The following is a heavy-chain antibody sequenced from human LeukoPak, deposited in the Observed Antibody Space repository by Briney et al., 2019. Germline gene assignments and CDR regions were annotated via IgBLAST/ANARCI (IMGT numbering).Heavy chain of an antibody. J-gene: IGHJ4*02. CDR3: AKAPYSVVVIATLFDY. CDR2: ISYDVTKK. D-gene: IGHD2-21*01. Sequence: QPGGSLRLSCAASGFTFSTYAMHWVRQAPGKGLEWVATISYDVTKKYYADSVKGRFTISRDNSKNTLYLQMNSLRAGDMALYYCAKAPYSVVVIATLFDYWGQGTLVTVSS. CDR1: GFTFSTYA. V-gene: IGHV3-30*04.